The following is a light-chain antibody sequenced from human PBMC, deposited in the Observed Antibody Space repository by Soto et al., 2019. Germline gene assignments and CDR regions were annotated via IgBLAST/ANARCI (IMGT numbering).Light chain of an antibody. CDR1: SSNIGRNT. CDR2: NND. Sequence: QSVLTQPPSASGTPGQRVSISCSGGSSNIGRNTVNWYQQVPGTAPKLLLYNNDQRPSGVPDRFSGSTSDTSASLAISGLQSEDEADYYCAAWDDSLGGHVVFGGGTKVTVL. J-gene: IGLJ2*01. V-gene: IGLV1-44*01. CDR3: AAWDDSLGGHVV.